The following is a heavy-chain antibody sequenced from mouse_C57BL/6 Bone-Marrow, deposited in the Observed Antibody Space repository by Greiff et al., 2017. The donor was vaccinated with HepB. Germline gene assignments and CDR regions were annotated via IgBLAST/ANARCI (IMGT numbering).Heavy chain of an antibody. J-gene: IGHJ2*01. CDR1: GYTFTTYP. V-gene: IGHV1-47*01. CDR2: FHPYNDDT. D-gene: IGHD1-1*01. Sequence: VKLVESGAELVKPGASVKMSCKASGYTFTTYPIEWMKQNHGKSLEWIGNFHPYNDDTKYNEKFKGKATLTVEKSSSTVYLELSRLTSDDSAVYYCARGYYGSSSLFFDYWGQGTTLTVSS. CDR3: ARGYYGSSSLFFDY.